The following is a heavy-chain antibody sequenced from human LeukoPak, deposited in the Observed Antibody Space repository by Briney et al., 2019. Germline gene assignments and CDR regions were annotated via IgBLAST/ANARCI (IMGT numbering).Heavy chain of an antibody. J-gene: IGHJ4*02. Sequence: GGSLRLSCAASGFTFSSYWMSWVRQAPGKGLEWVANIKQDGSEKYYVDSVKGRFTISRDNAKNSLYLQMNSLRAEDTAVYYCARATDNYGDYYFDYWGQGTLVTVSS. V-gene: IGHV3-7*01. CDR3: ARATDNYGDYYFDY. CDR1: GFTFSSYW. CDR2: IKQDGSEK. D-gene: IGHD4-17*01.